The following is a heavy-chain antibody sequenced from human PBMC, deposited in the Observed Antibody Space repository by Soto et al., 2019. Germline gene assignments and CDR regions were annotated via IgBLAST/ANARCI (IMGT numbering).Heavy chain of an antibody. CDR2: IYWDNDK. D-gene: IGHD3-16*02. Sequence: QITLKESAPTLVQPTQTLTLRCTFSGFSLSPVGVGVGWIRQPPGKALAWIAVIYWDNDKRYNPSLRNRLSINKGLYRNQGVVTMINMGPVDTGTYYCAHLTITYGGVIGLDAFDIWGQGTLVTVSS. CDR3: AHLTITYGGVIGLDAFDI. CDR1: GFSLSPVGVG. V-gene: IGHV2-5*02. J-gene: IGHJ3*02.